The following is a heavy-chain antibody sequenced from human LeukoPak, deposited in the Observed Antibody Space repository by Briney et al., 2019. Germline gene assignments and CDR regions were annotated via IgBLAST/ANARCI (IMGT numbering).Heavy chain of an antibody. Sequence: GRSLRLSCAASGVTFSSNAMGWVRQAPGKGLGWVSVISVSGSRAYYADFVKGRFTVSRDNSKNTVLLQMNSLRVEDTAVYYCTKDHDGMHAWGQGTTVTVSS. J-gene: IGHJ6*02. CDR1: GVTFSSNA. CDR3: TKDHDGMHA. V-gene: IGHV3-23*01. CDR2: ISVSGSRA.